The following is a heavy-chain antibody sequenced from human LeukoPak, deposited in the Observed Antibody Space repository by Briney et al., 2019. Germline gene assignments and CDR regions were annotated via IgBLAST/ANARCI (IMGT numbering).Heavy chain of an antibody. Sequence: SETLSLTCTVSGYSINSVYYWGWIRQPPGEGLEWIGSIYHSGSTYYNPSLQSRVSISMDTSKNQFSLKLTSVTAADTAVYYCARGITMVRGVIRKTYNWFDPWGQGTLVTVSS. D-gene: IGHD3-10*01. V-gene: IGHV4-38-2*02. CDR2: IYHSGST. J-gene: IGHJ5*02. CDR3: ARGITMVRGVIRKTYNWFDP. CDR1: GYSINSVYY.